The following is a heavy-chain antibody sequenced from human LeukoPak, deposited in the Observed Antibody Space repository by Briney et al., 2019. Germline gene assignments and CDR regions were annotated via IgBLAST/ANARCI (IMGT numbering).Heavy chain of an antibody. Sequence: TGGSLRLSCAASGFTFSIYGMSWVRQAPGKGLEWVSAITGSDVSTYYADSMKGRFTISRDNSKNTLYLQMNSLRAEDTAVYYCARLLRDDSRTLPAFDYWGQGTLVTVSS. V-gene: IGHV3-23*01. J-gene: IGHJ4*02. CDR3: ARLLRDDSRTLPAFDY. CDR1: GFTFSIYG. D-gene: IGHD3-22*01. CDR2: ITGSDVST.